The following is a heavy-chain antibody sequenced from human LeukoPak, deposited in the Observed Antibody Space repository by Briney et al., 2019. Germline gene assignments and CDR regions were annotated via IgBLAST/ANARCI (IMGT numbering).Heavy chain of an antibody. CDR3: ARGASGSYYFLDYYYYYMDV. CDR2: IKQDGSEK. CDR1: GFTFSSYW. D-gene: IGHD1-26*01. Sequence: GGSLRLSCAASGFTFSSYWMSWVRQAPGKGLEWVANIKQDGSEKYYVDSVKGRFTISRDNSKNTLYLQMGSLRAEDMAVYYCARGASGSYYFLDYYYYYMDVWGKGTTVTVSS. J-gene: IGHJ6*03. V-gene: IGHV3-7*01.